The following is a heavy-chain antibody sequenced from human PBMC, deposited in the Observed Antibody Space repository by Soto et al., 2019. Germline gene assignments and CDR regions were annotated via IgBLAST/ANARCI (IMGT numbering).Heavy chain of an antibody. V-gene: IGHV3-49*03. Sequence: GGSLRLSCTASGFTFGDYAMSWFRQAPGKGLEWIGFIRSNSYGGTREYAASVKGRISISRDDSKSIAYLQMNSLKTEDTGLYYCSRDPDGILGYCTGGSCRRDATPDAFDIWGQGTLVTVSS. CDR1: GFTFGDYA. CDR3: SRDPDGILGYCTGGSCRRDATPDAFDI. D-gene: IGHD2-15*01. J-gene: IGHJ3*02. CDR2: IRSNSYGGTR.